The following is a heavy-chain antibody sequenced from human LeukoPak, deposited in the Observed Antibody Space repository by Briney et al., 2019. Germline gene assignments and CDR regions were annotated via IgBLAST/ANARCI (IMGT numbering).Heavy chain of an antibody. CDR2: INHSGST. Sequence: SETLSLTCAVYGGSFSGYYWSWIRQPPGKGLEWIGEINHSGSTNYNPSLKSRVTISVDTSKNQFSLKLSSVTAADTAVYYCARWYYVFWSGYYRLGYYYMDGWGKGTTVTVSS. CDR3: ARWYYVFWSGYYRLGYYYMDG. V-gene: IGHV4-34*01. J-gene: IGHJ6*03. D-gene: IGHD3-3*01. CDR1: GGSFSGYY.